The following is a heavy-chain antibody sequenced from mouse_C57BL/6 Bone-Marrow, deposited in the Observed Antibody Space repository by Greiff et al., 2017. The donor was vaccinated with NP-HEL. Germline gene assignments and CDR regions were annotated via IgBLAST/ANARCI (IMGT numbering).Heavy chain of an antibody. CDR1: GYAFSSSW. V-gene: IGHV1-82*01. CDR3: ARSDYSNYFDY. Sequence: QVQLQHSGPELVKPGASVKISCKASGYAFSSSWMNWVKQRPGKGLEWIGRIYPGDGDTNYNGKFKGKATLTADKSSSTAYMQLSSLTSEDSAVYFCARSDYSNYFDYWGQGTTLTVSS. J-gene: IGHJ2*01. CDR2: IYPGDGDT. D-gene: IGHD2-5*01.